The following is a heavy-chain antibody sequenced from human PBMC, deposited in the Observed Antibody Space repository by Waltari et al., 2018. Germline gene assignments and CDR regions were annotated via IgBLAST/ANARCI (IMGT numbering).Heavy chain of an antibody. CDR2: FYTGGST. CDR1: GFTVSSNY. Sequence: EVQLVESGGGLIQPGGSLRLTCADSGFTVSSNYMSWVRQAPGKGLELVSVFYTGGSTYYADSVKGRFTISRDNSKNTLYLQMNSLRAEDTAVYYCARGDGVRGVIFDYWGQGTLVTVSS. J-gene: IGHJ4*02. V-gene: IGHV3-53*01. CDR3: ARGDGVRGVIFDY. D-gene: IGHD3-10*01.